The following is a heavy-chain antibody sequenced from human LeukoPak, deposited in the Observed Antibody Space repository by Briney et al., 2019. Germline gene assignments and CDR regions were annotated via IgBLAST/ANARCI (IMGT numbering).Heavy chain of an antibody. V-gene: IGHV4-39*01. J-gene: IGHJ4*02. D-gene: IGHD3/OR15-3a*01. CDR3: ARQTGSGLFILP. CDR1: GVSISSSNSY. CDR2: IYYSGNT. Sequence: SETLSLTCTVSGVSISSSNSYWGWIRQPPGKGLEWIGSIYYSGNTYYNASLKSQVSISIDTSKNQFPLRLTSVTAADTAVYYCARQTGSGLFILPGGQGTLITVSS.